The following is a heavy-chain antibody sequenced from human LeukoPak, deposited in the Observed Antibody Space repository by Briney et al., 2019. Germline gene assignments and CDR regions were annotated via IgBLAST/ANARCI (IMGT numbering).Heavy chain of an antibody. CDR3: ARDRGYSYGPLNYYYGMDV. Sequence: PGGSLRLSCAVSGFIVSSNYMSWVRQAPGKGLEWVSVIYSGGSTYYADSVKGRFTISRDNSKNTLYLQMNSLRAEDTAVYYCARDRGYSYGPLNYYYGMDVWGQGTTVTVSS. D-gene: IGHD5-18*01. J-gene: IGHJ6*02. CDR1: GFIVSSNY. V-gene: IGHV3-66*01. CDR2: IYSGGST.